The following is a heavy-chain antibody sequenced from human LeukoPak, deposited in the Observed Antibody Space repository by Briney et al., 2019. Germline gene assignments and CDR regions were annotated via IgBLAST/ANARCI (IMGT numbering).Heavy chain of an antibody. J-gene: IGHJ6*03. CDR3: ALSGSYYGYYYMDV. Sequence: ASVKVSCKASGYTFTGYYMHWVRQAPGQGVEWMGRINTNSGGTNYAQKFQGRVTMTRATSISTAYMELSRLTSDDTAVYYCALSGSYYGYYYMDVWGKGTTVTVSS. D-gene: IGHD1-26*01. CDR1: GYTFTGYY. CDR2: INTNSGGT. V-gene: IGHV1-2*06.